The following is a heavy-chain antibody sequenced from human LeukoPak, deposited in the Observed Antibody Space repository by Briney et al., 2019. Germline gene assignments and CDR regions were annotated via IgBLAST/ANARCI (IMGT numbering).Heavy chain of an antibody. V-gene: IGHV3-21*01. J-gene: IGHJ4*02. CDR3: ARDGYCSNTSCPWGGYFDY. CDR1: GFTFSNYN. Sequence: GGSLRLSCAASGFTFSNYNMNWVRQAPGKGLEWVSSISRSSSSIYYADSVKGRFTISRDNTKNSLYLQMNSLRAEDTAVYYCARDGYCSNTSCPWGGYFDYWGQGTLVTVSS. CDR2: ISRSSSSI. D-gene: IGHD2-2*03.